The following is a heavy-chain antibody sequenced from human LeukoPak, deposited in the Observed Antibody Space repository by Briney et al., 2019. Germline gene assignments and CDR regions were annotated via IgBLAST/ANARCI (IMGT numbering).Heavy chain of an antibody. CDR1: GYTFTGYY. Sequence: ASVKVSCKASGYTFTGYYMHWVRQAPGQGLEWMGWINPNSGGTNYAQKFQGRVTMTRDTSISTAYMELSRLRSEDTAVYYCAIANCGGDCYTNWFDPWGQGTLVTVSS. V-gene: IGHV1-2*02. CDR3: AIANCGGDCYTNWFDP. J-gene: IGHJ5*02. D-gene: IGHD2-21*02. CDR2: INPNSGGT.